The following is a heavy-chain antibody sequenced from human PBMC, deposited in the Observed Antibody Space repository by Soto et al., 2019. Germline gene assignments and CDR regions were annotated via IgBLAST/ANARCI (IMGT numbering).Heavy chain of an antibody. D-gene: IGHD6-19*01. CDR1: GFTFSSYG. CDR2: IWYDGSNK. Sequence: AGSLRLSCAASGFTFSSYGMHWVRQAPGKGLEWVAVIWYDGSNKYYAESVKGRFTISRDNSKNTLYLQMNSLRAEDTAVYYCARDSHVGSGWQLTADYWGQGTLVTVS. CDR3: ARDSHVGSGWQLTADY. J-gene: IGHJ4*02. V-gene: IGHV3-33*01.